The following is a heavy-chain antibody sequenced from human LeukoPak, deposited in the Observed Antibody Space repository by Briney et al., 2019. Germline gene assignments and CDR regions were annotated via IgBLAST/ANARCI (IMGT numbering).Heavy chain of an antibody. D-gene: IGHD2-2*01. J-gene: IGHJ4*02. V-gene: IGHV4-30-2*01. Sequence: ASETLSLTCTVSGGSISSGGYYWSWIRQPPGKGLEWIGYIHHSGSTYYDPSLKSRVTISVDRSKNQFSLKLSSVTAADTAVYYCARDSVAGPADCSSTSCHRGALDYWGQGTLVTVSS. CDR2: IHHSGST. CDR3: ARDSVAGPADCSSTSCHRGALDY. CDR1: GGSISSGGYY.